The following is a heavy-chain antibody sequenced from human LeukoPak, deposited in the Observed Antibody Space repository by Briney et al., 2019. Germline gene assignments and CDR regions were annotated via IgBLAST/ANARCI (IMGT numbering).Heavy chain of an antibody. V-gene: IGHV3-23*01. D-gene: IGHD2-2*01. Sequence: PGGSLRLSCAASGFTFSSYAMSWVRQAPGKGLEWVSAISGTGGTTYYADSVKGRFTISRDNSKNTLYLQMNSLRVEDTAIYYCARTKYELPYNWFDPWGQGTLVTVSS. CDR1: GFTFSSYA. CDR2: ISGTGGTT. J-gene: IGHJ5*02. CDR3: ARTKYELPYNWFDP.